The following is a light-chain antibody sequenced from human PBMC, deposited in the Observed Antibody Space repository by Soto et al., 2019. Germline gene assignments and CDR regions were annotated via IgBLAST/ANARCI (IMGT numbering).Light chain of an antibody. CDR2: EGS. CDR1: SSDVGSYNL. V-gene: IGLV2-23*01. J-gene: IGLJ2*01. CDR3: CSYAVGQVV. Sequence: QSALTQPASVSGSPGQSITISCTGTSSDVGSYNLVSWYQQHPGKAPKLMIYEGSKRPSGVSNRFSGSKSGNTASLTISGLKAEDEADYYCCSYAVGQVVFGGGTKLTVL.